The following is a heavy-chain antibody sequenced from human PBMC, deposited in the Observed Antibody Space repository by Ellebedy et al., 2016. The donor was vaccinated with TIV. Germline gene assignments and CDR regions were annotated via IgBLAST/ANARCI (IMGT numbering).Heavy chain of an antibody. CDR2: INPNSGGT. D-gene: IGHD6-19*01. CDR3: ARLAVAGTSAFDI. V-gene: IGHV1-2*02. Sequence: ASVKVSXKASGYTFTGYYMHWVRQAPGQGPEWMGWINPNSGGTNYAQKFQGRVTMTRDTSISTAYMELSRLRSDDTAVYYCARLAVAGTSAFDIWGQGTMVTVSS. CDR1: GYTFTGYY. J-gene: IGHJ3*02.